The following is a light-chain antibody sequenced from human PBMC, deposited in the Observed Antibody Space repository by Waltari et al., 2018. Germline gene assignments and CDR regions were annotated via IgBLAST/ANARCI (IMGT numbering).Light chain of an antibody. J-gene: IGKJ3*01. CDR2: GAS. Sequence: EIVMTQSPATLSVAPGERATLSCRSSQSIGTNLALYQQKPGQAPKLLIYGASTRATGIPARFSGSASGTEFTLTITSLQSEDFEVYYCHQYHNWPLTFGPGTRVDIK. CDR1: QSIGTN. V-gene: IGKV3-15*01. CDR3: HQYHNWPLT.